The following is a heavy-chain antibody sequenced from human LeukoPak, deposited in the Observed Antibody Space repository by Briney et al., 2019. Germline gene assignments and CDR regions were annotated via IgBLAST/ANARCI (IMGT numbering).Heavy chain of an antibody. V-gene: IGHV4-38-2*02. D-gene: IGHD6-13*01. Sequence: SETLSLTCSVSGYSISSGYYWGWIRQPPGKGLEWMGIIYQSGKTYCNPSVESRVTISVDTSKNQFSLKMNSMTAADTAMYYCARGLPGGQLSRYDYWGQGTLVTVSS. CDR2: IYQSGKT. CDR3: ARGLPGGQLSRYDY. CDR1: GYSISSGYY. J-gene: IGHJ4*02.